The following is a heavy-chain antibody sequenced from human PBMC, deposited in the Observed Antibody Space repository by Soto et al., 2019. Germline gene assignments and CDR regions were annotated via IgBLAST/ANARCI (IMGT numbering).Heavy chain of an antibody. CDR3: ARAYCSGGSCWAWSNWFDP. CDR2: IYSSGIT. CDR1: GGSISSFY. Sequence: PSETLSLTCTVSGGSISSFYWSWIRQPPGKGLEWIGYIYSSGITYYNPSLKSRVTISVDTSKNQFSLRLSSVTAEDTAVYYCARAYCSGGSCWAWSNWFDPWGQGTLVTVLL. D-gene: IGHD2-15*01. V-gene: IGHV4-59*01. J-gene: IGHJ5*02.